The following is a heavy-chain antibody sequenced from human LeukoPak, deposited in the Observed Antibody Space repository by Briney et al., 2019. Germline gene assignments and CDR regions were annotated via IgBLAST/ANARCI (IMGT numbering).Heavy chain of an antibody. CDR3: ARHVGVQLWSESPIDY. CDR2: IYYSGST. Sequence: PSETLSLTCTVSGGSISSGGYYWSWIRQHPGKGLEWIGYIYYSGSTYYNPSLKSRVTISVDTSKNQFSLKLSSVTAADTAVYYCARHVGVQLWSESPIDYWGQGTLVTVSS. D-gene: IGHD5-18*01. J-gene: IGHJ4*02. V-gene: IGHV4-31*03. CDR1: GGSISSGGYY.